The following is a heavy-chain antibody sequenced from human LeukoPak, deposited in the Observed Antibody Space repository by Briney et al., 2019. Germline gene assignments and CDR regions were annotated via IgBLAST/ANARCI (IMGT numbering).Heavy chain of an antibody. CDR2: ISSSSSYI. Sequence: GGSLRLSCAASGFTFSSYSMNWVRQAPGKGLEWVSSISSSSSYIYYADSVKGRFTISRDNAKNSLYLQMNSLRAEDTAVYYCARGPQPYSSGWYSDYWGQGTLVTVSS. D-gene: IGHD6-19*01. CDR1: GFTFSSYS. J-gene: IGHJ4*02. V-gene: IGHV3-21*01. CDR3: ARGPQPYSSGWYSDY.